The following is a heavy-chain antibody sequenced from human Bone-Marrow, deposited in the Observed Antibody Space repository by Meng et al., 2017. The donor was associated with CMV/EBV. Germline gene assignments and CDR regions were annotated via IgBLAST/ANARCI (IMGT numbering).Heavy chain of an antibody. D-gene: IGHD3-3*01. CDR2: IYSGGST. Sequence: GGSLRLSCAASGFTVSSNYMSWVRQAPGKGLEWVSVIYSGGSTYYADSVKGRFTISRDNSKKILYLQMNSLRADDTAVYYCARDRSSLDFWSGFLGWLDPWGQGTLVTVSS. CDR1: GFTVSSNY. V-gene: IGHV3-53*05. J-gene: IGHJ5*02. CDR3: ARDRSSLDFWSGFLGWLDP.